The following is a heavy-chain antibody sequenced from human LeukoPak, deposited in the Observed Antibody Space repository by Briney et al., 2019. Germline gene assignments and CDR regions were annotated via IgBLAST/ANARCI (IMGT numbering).Heavy chain of an antibody. Sequence: GGSLRLSCAASGFTVSSNYMSWVRQAPGKGLEWVSVIYSGGSTYYADSVKGRFTISRDNSKNTLYLQMNSLRAEDTAIYYCARYCPNGVCPTLGYYYGMDVWGQGTTVTVSS. CDR3: ARYCPNGVCPTLGYYYGMDV. J-gene: IGHJ6*02. CDR1: GFTVSSNY. V-gene: IGHV3-66*01. D-gene: IGHD2-8*01. CDR2: IYSGGST.